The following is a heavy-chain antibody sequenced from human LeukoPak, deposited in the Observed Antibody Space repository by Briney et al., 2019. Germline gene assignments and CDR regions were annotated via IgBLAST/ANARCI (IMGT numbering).Heavy chain of an antibody. CDR2: ISFDGTNK. D-gene: IGHD2-2*01. CDR1: GFTFSNYA. Sequence: GGSLRLSCAASGFTFSNYAMHWVRQAPGKGLEWVAVISFDGTNKYYADSVKGRFTISRDNSKNTLYLQMNSLRAEDTAVYYCARDRGVVVPAAIYYYYGMDVWGQGTTATVSS. V-gene: IGHV3-30-3*01. J-gene: IGHJ6*02. CDR3: ARDRGVVVPAAIYYYYGMDV.